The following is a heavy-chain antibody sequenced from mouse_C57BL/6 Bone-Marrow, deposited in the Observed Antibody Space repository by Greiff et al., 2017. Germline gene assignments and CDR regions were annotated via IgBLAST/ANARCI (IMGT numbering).Heavy chain of an antibody. CDR2: INYDGSST. Sequence: EVKLVESEGGLVQPGSSMKLSCTASGFTFSDYYMAWVRQVPEKGLEWVANINYDGSSTYYLDSLKSRFIISRDNAKNILYLQMSSLKSEDTATYDCERGGGDYWGQGTTLTVSS. CDR1: GFTFSDYY. V-gene: IGHV5-16*01. J-gene: IGHJ2*01. CDR3: ERGGGDY.